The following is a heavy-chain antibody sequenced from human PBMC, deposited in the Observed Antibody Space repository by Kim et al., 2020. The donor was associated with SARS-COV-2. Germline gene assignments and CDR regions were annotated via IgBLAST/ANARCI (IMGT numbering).Heavy chain of an antibody. D-gene: IGHD3-16*01. CDR3: AKGGLPGALDY. CDR1: GFTFSAYW. V-gene: IGHV3-74*01. J-gene: IGHJ4*02. CDR2: MNSAGSST. Sequence: GGSLRLSCAASGFTFSAYWMHWVRQAPGKGLVCVSQMNSAGSSTGYADSVKGRFTISRDNAKNTLYLQMNSLSAEDTAMYYCAKGGLPGALDYWGQGTLV.